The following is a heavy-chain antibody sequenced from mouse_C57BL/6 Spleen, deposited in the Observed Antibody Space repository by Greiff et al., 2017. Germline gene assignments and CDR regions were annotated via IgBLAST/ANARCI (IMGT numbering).Heavy chain of an antibody. D-gene: IGHD2-4*01. V-gene: IGHV3-6*01. J-gene: IGHJ3*01. Sequence: VQLQQSGPGLVKPSQSLSLTCSVTGYSITSGYYWNWIRQFPGNKLEWMGYISYDGSNNYNPSLKNRISITRDTSKNQFFLKLNSVTTEDTATYYCARGDYDVFAYWGQGTLVTVSA. CDR2: ISYDGSN. CDR3: ARGDYDVFAY. CDR1: GYSITSGYY.